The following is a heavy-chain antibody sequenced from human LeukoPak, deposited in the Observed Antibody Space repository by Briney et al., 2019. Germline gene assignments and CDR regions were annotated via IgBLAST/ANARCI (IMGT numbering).Heavy chain of an antibody. CDR2: ISHDGTTA. J-gene: IGHJ1*01. Sequence: PGGSLRLSCAASGFXFSNYGMHWVRQAPGKGLEWVAVISHDGTTAFYADSVKGRFTISRDNSKNTLGLQMFSLRVEDTAVYFCAKEPTSYSSGWYFHHWGQGTLVTVSS. V-gene: IGHV3-30*18. CDR1: GFXFSNYG. CDR3: AKEPTSYSSGWYFHH. D-gene: IGHD6-25*01.